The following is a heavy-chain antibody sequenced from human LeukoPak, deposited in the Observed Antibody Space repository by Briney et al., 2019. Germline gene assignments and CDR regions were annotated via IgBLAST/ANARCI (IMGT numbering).Heavy chain of an antibody. CDR1: GFTFNNYV. D-gene: IGHD3-9*01. J-gene: IGHJ4*02. CDR2: ISGDGGST. CDR3: ARVRDRYFEALDY. Sequence: GGSLRLSCAASGFTFNNYVMSWVRQAPGKGLEWVSSISGDGGSTYYADSVKGRFTISRDNSKSTLYLRMNSLRAEDTAVYYCARVRDRYFEALDYWGQGTLVTVSS. V-gene: IGHV3-23*01.